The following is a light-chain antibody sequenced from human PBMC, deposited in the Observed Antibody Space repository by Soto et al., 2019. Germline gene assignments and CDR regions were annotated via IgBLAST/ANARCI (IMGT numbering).Light chain of an antibody. J-gene: IGKJ3*01. V-gene: IGKV1-39*01. CDR1: QSISSY. Sequence: IQITQNQSSLSATVGAGVTITFRASQSISSYLNWYQQILSKAPKLLIYAGSSVQSAVPLRLCRSGSATEFTFSIISLQPDDFATYYCQQSYSTPRTFGPGTKVDIK. CDR2: AGS. CDR3: QQSYSTPRT.